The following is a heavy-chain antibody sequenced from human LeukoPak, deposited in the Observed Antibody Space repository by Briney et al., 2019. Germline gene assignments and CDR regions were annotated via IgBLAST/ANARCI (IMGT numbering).Heavy chain of an antibody. J-gene: IGHJ5*02. CDR2: IIPIFGTA. CDR3: ARGEDCSSTSCYTPPSRNWFDL. CDR1: GGTFRSYA. Sequence: SVKVSCKASGGTFRSYAISWVRQGPGQRLEWMGGIIPIFGTANYAQKFQCRVTITADGSTSTAYMELSSLRSEDTAVYYCARGEDCSSTSCYTPPSRNWFDLWGQGTLVTVSS. D-gene: IGHD2-2*02. V-gene: IGHV1-69*13.